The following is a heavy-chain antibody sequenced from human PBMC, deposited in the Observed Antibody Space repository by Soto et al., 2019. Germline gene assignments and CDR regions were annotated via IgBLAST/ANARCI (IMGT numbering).Heavy chain of an antibody. CDR2: ISRYGDFT. D-gene: IGHD3-22*01. V-gene: IGHV3-23*01. CDR1: GFTFNIYA. Sequence: PGGSLRLSCAASGFTFNIYAMTWVRQAPGKGLEWVSAISRYGDFTYYADSVEGRFTISRDNSKNTLYLQMNCLRAEDTAVYYCAKDRYLDHDSRGYLFDNWGQGTLVTVSS. J-gene: IGHJ4*02. CDR3: AKDRYLDHDSRGYLFDN.